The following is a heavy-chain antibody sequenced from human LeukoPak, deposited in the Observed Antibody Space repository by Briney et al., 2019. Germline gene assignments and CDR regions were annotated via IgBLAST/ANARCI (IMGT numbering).Heavy chain of an antibody. CDR1: GFTFSSYS. CDR2: ISSSSSTI. D-gene: IGHD2-2*02. J-gene: IGHJ4*02. CDR3: ARAPHLPDIVVVPAAINLDY. V-gene: IGHV3-48*04. Sequence: GGSLRLSCAASGFTFSSYSMNWVRQAPGKGLEWVSYISSSSSTIYYADSVKGRLTISRDNAKNSLYLQMNSLRAEDTAVYYCARAPHLPDIVVVPAAINLDYWGQGTLVTVSS.